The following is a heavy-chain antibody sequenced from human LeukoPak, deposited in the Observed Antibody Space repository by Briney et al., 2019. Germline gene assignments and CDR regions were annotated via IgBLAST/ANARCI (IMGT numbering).Heavy chain of an antibody. CDR2: IKQDGSEQ. Sequence: GGSLRLYCAASGFTFSSYWMSWVRQAPGKGLEWVANIKQDGSEQYYVDSVKGRFTISRDNAKDLLYLQMNSLRAEDTAVYYCASLDVEPAADYWGQGTLVTVSS. CDR3: ASLDVEPAADY. CDR1: GFTFSSYW. V-gene: IGHV3-7*01. J-gene: IGHJ4*02. D-gene: IGHD2-2*01.